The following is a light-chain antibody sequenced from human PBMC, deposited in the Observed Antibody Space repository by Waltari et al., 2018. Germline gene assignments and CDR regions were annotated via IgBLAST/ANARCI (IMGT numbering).Light chain of an antibody. CDR3: ASYTKASTLI. Sequence: QSALTQPASVSGSPGQSITVSCTGTSSDIGAYHYFPWYQQQPGKAPRLIIYNVNSRPSGVSRRFSGSKSDNTASLTISGLQAEDEADYYCASYTKASTLIFGGGTRLTVL. CDR2: NVN. CDR1: SSDIGAYHY. V-gene: IGLV2-14*03. J-gene: IGLJ2*01.